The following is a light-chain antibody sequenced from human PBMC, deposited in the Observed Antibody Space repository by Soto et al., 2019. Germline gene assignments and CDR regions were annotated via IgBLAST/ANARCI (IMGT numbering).Light chain of an antibody. J-gene: IGKJ3*01. CDR3: QQYNRYV. CDR1: QSIGRW. Sequence: DIQMTQSHSTLSASVGDRVTITCRASQSIGRWLAWYQQKPGKAPKLLIFDASTLKTGVPSRFSGSGSGTEFTLTISSLQPDDFATYYCQQYNRYVFGPGTKVDIK. CDR2: DAS. V-gene: IGKV1-5*01.